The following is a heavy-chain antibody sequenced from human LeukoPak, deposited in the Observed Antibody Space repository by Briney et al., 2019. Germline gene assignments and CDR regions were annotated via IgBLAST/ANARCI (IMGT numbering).Heavy chain of an antibody. J-gene: IGHJ4*02. V-gene: IGHV4-59*01. CDR1: GGYMNTYY. CDR3: ARETSSSALEY. Sequence: SETLSLTCNVSGGYMNTYYWSWIRQPPGKGLEWIGYIFYTGITNYNPSLKSRVTISVDTSRNQFSLKLTSVTAADTAVYYCARETSSSALEYWGQGTLVTVSS. D-gene: IGHD6-6*01. CDR2: IFYTGIT.